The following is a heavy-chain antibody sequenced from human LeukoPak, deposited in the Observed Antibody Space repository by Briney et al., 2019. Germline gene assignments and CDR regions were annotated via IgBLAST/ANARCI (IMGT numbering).Heavy chain of an antibody. V-gene: IGHV3-13*01. D-gene: IGHD3-10*01. CDR3: ATSNYYGSGSYAFDI. CDR2: IGTAGDT. J-gene: IGHJ3*02. CDR1: GFTFSSYD. Sequence: GGSLRLSCAASGFTFSSYDMHWVRQATGKGLEWVSAIGTAGDTYYPGSVKGRFTISRENAKNSLYLQMNSLRAGDTAVYYCATSNYYGSGSYAFDIWGQGTMVTVSS.